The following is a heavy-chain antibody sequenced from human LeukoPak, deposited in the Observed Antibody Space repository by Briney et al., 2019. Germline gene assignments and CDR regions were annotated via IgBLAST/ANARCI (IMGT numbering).Heavy chain of an antibody. D-gene: IGHD3-10*01. Sequence: SETLSLTCTVSGGSISGYYWNWIRQSPGKGLEWIAYIYYTGNANYNPSLKSRVTISVDTSKNQFSLKLSSVTAADTAVYYCARHGTMVRGSFDYWGQGTLVTVSS. V-gene: IGHV4-59*08. CDR1: GGSISGYY. J-gene: IGHJ4*02. CDR2: IYYTGNA. CDR3: ARHGTMVRGSFDY.